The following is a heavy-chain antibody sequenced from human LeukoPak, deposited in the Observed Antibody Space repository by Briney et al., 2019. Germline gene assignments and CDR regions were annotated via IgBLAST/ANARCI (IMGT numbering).Heavy chain of an antibody. J-gene: IGHJ4*02. CDR3: ARDPSGGSSWEDVLYYFDY. Sequence: PGGSLRLSCAASGFTFSSYAMHWVRQAPGKGLEWVAVISYDGSNKYYADSVKGRFTISRDNSKNTLYLQMNSLRAEDTAVYYCARDPSGGSSWEDVLYYFDYWGQGTLVTVSS. CDR2: ISYDGSNK. D-gene: IGHD6-13*01. V-gene: IGHV3-30-3*01. CDR1: GFTFSSYA.